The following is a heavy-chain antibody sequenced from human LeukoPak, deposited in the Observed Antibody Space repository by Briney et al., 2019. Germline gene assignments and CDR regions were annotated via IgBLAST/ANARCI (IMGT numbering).Heavy chain of an antibody. D-gene: IGHD2-21*02. CDR2: IYYSGST. Sequence: PSETLSLTCAVYGGSFSGYYWSWIRQPPGKGLEWIGSIYYSGSTYYNPSLKSRVTISVDTSKNQFSLKLSSVTAADTAVYYCARDSAYCGGDCDDAFDIWGQGTMVTVSS. V-gene: IGHV4-34*01. J-gene: IGHJ3*02. CDR1: GGSFSGYY. CDR3: ARDSAYCGGDCDDAFDI.